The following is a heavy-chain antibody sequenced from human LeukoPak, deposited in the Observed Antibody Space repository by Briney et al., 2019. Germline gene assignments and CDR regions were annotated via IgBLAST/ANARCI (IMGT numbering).Heavy chain of an antibody. J-gene: IGHJ4*02. CDR1: GYNLISYG. CDR2: ISAYNVNT. CDR3: ARPYDTSGYYNYYLDY. D-gene: IGHD3-22*01. V-gene: IGHV1-18*01. Sequence: ASVKVSCKASGYNLISYGIIWVRQAPGQGLEWIGWISAYNVNTNYAQKFQGRVTMTTDTSTSTAYMELRSLKSDDTAVCFCARPYDTSGYYNYYLDYWGQGTLVTVSS.